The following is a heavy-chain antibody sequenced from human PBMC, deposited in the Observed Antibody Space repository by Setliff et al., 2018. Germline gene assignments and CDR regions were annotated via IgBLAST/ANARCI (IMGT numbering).Heavy chain of an antibody. CDR1: GDSISRSTYY. J-gene: IGHJ4*02. D-gene: IGHD6-19*01. V-gene: IGHV4-39*01. CDR3: ARGSVEYSRGWYYFDY. CDR2: VDHSGNT. Sequence: PSETLSLTFTVSGDSISRSTYYWGWIRQSPGKGLDWIGTVDHSGNTFYNPSLKSRVTISVDTSKNQFSLKLTSVSAADTAVYYCARGSVEYSRGWYYFDYWAQGTLVTVSS.